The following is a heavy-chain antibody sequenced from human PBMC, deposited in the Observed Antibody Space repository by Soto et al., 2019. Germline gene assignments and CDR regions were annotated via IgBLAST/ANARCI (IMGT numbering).Heavy chain of an antibody. Sequence: QVQLVQSGAEVKKPGSSVKVSCKASGGTFSSYAVRWVRQAPGQGLEWMGGIIPVFGTANYAQKFQGRVTITADESTSTAHMELSSLRSEDTAVYYCASGRSVRFTSYYYYGMDVWGQGTTVTVSS. J-gene: IGHJ6*02. V-gene: IGHV1-69*12. D-gene: IGHD2-15*01. CDR3: ASGRSVRFTSYYYYGMDV. CDR2: IIPVFGTA. CDR1: GGTFSSYA.